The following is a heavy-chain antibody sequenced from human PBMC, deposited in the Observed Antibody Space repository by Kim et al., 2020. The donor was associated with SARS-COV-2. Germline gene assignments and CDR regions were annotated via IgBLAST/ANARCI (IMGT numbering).Heavy chain of an antibody. J-gene: IGHJ4*02. V-gene: IGHV3-33*01. CDR2: GSNK. CDR3: ARDEGLDY. Sequence: GSNKYYADSVKGRFTISRDNSKNTLYLQMNSLRAEDTAVYYCARDEGLDYWGQGTLVTVSS.